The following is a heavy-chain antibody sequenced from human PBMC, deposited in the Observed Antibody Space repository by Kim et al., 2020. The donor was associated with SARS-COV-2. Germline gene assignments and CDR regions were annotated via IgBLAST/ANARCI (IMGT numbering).Heavy chain of an antibody. V-gene: IGHV3-15*01. CDR3: TTDPLYVPADSWFDP. Sequence: APVKGRFTISRDDSKNTLYLQMNSLKTEDTAVYYCTTDPLYVPADSWFDPWGQGTLVTVSS. D-gene: IGHD2-2*01. J-gene: IGHJ5*02.